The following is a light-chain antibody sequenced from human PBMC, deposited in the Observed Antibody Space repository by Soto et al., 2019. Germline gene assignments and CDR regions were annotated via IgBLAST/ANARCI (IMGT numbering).Light chain of an antibody. CDR1: SGHSNYA. J-gene: IGLJ2*01. CDR2: LNRDGSH. Sequence: QPVLTQSPSASASLGASVKLTCTLSSGHSNYAIAWHQQQPEKGPRYLMKLNRDGSHSKGDGIPNRFSGSNSGNTATLTISRVEAGDEADYYCQVWDSSSDHVVFGGGTKLTVL. V-gene: IGLV4-69*01. CDR3: QVWDSSSDHVV.